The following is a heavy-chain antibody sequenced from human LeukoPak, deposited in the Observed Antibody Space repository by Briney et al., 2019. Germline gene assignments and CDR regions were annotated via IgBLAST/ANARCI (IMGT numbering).Heavy chain of an antibody. CDR1: GFTFSSYS. CDR3: ARAILVTTVTGGY. J-gene: IGHJ4*02. V-gene: IGHV3-21*01. Sequence: GGSLRLSCAASGFTFSSYSMNWVRQAPRKGLEWVSSISSSSSYIYYADSVKGRFTISRDNAKNSLYLQMNSLRAEDTAVYYCARAILVTTVTGGYWGQGTLVTVSS. D-gene: IGHD4-17*01. CDR2: ISSSSSYI.